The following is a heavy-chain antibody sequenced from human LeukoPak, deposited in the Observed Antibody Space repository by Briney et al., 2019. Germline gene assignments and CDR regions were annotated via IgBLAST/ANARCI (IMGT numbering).Heavy chain of an antibody. CDR1: GGSSSISRYY. V-gene: IGHV4-39*01. D-gene: IGHD2-2*01. CDR3: ARHPYQLLWLSWFDP. Sequence: PSETLSLTCTVSGGSSSISRYYWGWIRQPPGKGLEWIGSIYYSGSTYCNPSLKSRVTISVDTSKNQFSLKLSSVTAADTAVYYCARHPYQLLWLSWFDPWGQGTLVTVSS. CDR2: IYYSGST. J-gene: IGHJ5*02.